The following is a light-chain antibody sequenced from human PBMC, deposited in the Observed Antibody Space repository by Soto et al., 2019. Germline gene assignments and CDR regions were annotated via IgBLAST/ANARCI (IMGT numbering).Light chain of an antibody. CDR1: SFNIGADYD. CDR3: QSYDSSLSGCV. V-gene: IGLV1-40*01. J-gene: IGLJ1*01. CDR2: GNT. Sequence: QSVLTQPPSVSGAPGQRVTISCTGNSFNIGADYDVHWYQQLPGTAPKLLIYGNTNRPSGVPDRFSGSKSGTSASLAITGLQAEDEADYYCQSYDSSLSGCVFGTATKLTVL.